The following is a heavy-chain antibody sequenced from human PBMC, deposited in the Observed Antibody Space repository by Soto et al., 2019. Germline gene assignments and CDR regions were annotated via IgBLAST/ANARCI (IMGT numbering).Heavy chain of an antibody. CDR2: INSDGSST. Sequence: SLELSSAASGVSVGIDGIHFIHQAPGKGLVWVSRINSDGSSTSYADSVKGRFTISRDNAKNTLYLQMNSLRAEDTAVYYCARVVSENDFWSGYTRPVMDVWGQGPPVTVSS. CDR1: GVSVGIDG. J-gene: IGHJ6*02. D-gene: IGHD3-3*01. CDR3: ARVVSENDFWSGYTRPVMDV. V-gene: IGHV3-74*01.